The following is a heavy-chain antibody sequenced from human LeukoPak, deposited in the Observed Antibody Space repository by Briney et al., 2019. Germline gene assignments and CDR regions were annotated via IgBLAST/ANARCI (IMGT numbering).Heavy chain of an antibody. D-gene: IGHD6-6*01. CDR1: GFTFSSHS. V-gene: IGHV3-21*01. J-gene: IGHJ4*02. Sequence: GGSLRLSCAASGFTFSSHSMNWVRQAPGKGLEWVSSISSSSSYIYYADSVKGRFTISRDNAKNSLYLQMNSLRAEDTAVYYCARGPQVVRFILDYWGQGTLVTVSS. CDR2: ISSSSSYI. CDR3: ARGPQVVRFILDY.